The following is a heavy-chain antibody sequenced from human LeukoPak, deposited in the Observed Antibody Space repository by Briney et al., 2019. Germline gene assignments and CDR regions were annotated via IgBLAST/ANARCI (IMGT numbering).Heavy chain of an antibody. D-gene: IGHD3-9*01. V-gene: IGHV4-39*01. CDR2: IYYSGST. CDR3: ARLPQRSDVLTSYANSFDY. J-gene: IGHJ4*02. Sequence: HPSETLSLTCTVSGASISSSSYYWAWIRQPPGKGLEWIGNIYYSGSTYYNPSLNSRVTISVDTSKNRFSLKLTSVTAADTAVFYCARLPQRSDVLTSYANSFDYWGQGTLVTVSS. CDR1: GASISSSSYY.